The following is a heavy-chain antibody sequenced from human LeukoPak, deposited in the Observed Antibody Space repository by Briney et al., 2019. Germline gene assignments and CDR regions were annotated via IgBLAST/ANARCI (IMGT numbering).Heavy chain of an antibody. J-gene: IGHJ4*02. CDR1: GFTFSSYE. Sequence: GGSLRLSCAASGFTFSSYEMNWVRQAPGKGLEWVSYISSSGSTIYYAASVKGRFTISRDNAKNSLYLQMNSLRAEDTAVYYCAGGGVPAAYGYSSGPSGYWGQGTLVTVSS. CDR2: ISSSGSTI. D-gene: IGHD6-19*01. V-gene: IGHV3-48*03. CDR3: AGGGVPAAYGYSSGPSGY.